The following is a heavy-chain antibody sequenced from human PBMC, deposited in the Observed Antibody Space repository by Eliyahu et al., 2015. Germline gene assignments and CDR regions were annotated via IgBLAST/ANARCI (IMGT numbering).Heavy chain of an antibody. CDR1: GFTFDDYA. V-gene: IGHV3-9*01. D-gene: IGHD5-12*01. Sequence: VQLVESGGGLLEPGRSLRLSCAASGFTFDDYAMHWVRRRPGXGLEWVXGISWNSAXIGYXDSVKGRFTVSRDNAKNSLYLQMNNLRREDTGFYYCTKDLAGSGYRPLGYFDSWGQGTLVTVSS. CDR2: ISWNSAXI. CDR3: TKDLAGSGYRPLGYFDS. J-gene: IGHJ4*02.